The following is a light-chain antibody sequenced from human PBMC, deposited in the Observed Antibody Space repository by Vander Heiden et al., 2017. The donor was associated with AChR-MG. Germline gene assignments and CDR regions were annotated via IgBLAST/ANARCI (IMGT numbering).Light chain of an antibody. CDR3: QVWDSSSDHYV. J-gene: IGLJ1*01. Sequence: SHVLTQPPSVSAAPGKTARITCGGNGTGSNSVHWYQQKPGQAPVVVVYDDSDRPSGIPERFSGSNSGNTATLTINRVEAGDEADYFCQVWDSSSDHYVFGTGTKVTVL. CDR1: GTGSNS. V-gene: IGLV3-21*03. CDR2: DDS.